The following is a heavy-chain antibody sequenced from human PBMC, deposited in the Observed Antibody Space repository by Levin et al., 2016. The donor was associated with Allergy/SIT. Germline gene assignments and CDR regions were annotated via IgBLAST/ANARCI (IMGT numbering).Heavy chain of an antibody. Sequence: WIRQPPGKALEWLALIYWDDEKRYSPSLESRLTITKDTSKNQVVLIVTNMDPGDAATYYCAHRRCSTSSCNRGVRNWFDPWGQGTLVTVSS. CDR3: AHRRCSTSSCNRGVRNWFDP. CDR2: IYWDDEK. D-gene: IGHD2-2*01. V-gene: IGHV2-5*02. J-gene: IGHJ5*02.